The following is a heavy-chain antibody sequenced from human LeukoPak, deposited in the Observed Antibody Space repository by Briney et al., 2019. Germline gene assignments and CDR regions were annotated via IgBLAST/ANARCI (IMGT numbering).Heavy chain of an antibody. V-gene: IGHV4-31*03. Sequence: SETLSLTCTVSGGSISSGGYYWSWLRQHPGKGLEWLGYIYYSGSTYYNPSLKSRVTISVDTSKNQFSLKLSSVTAADTAVYYCARGGVHIEVAGLYFDYWGQGTLVTVSS. CDR1: GGSISSGGYY. CDR2: IYYSGST. J-gene: IGHJ4*02. CDR3: ARGGVHIEVAGLYFDY. D-gene: IGHD6-19*01.